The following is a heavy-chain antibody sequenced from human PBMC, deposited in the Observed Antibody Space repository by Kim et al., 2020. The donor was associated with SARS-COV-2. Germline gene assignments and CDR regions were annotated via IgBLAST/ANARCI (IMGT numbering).Heavy chain of an antibody. CDR2: YYSGVT. V-gene: IGHV4-59*08. Sequence: YYSGVTTYNPSHKSRFTISEDTSKNPFSRKLSSVTAADTAVYYCARGFDLWGRGTLVTVSS. J-gene: IGHJ2*01. CDR3: ARGFDL.